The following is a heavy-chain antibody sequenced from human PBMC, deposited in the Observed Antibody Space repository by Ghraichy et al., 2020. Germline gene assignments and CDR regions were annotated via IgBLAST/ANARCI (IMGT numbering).Heavy chain of an antibody. V-gene: IGHV3-23*01. D-gene: IGHD6-19*01. CDR1: GFTFSAIYA. CDR3: AKSHISGWFYFDY. Sequence: GGSLRLSCAASGFTFSAIYAMNWVRQAPGKGLEWVSTLSGDGVTAHYADSVKGRFTISRDKSKNTLYLQMNSLRAEDTAVYYCAKSHISGWFYFDYWGQGTLVTVSS. CDR2: LSGDGVTA. J-gene: IGHJ4*02.